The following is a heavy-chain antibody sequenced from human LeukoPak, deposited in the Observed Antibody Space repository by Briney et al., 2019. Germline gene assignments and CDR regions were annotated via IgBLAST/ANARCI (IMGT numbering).Heavy chain of an antibody. V-gene: IGHV4-59*01. CDR1: GGSISSYY. CDR2: IYYSGST. Sequence: PSETLSLTCTVSGGSISSYYWSWIRQPPGKGLERIGYIYYSGSTNYNPSLKSRVTISVDTSKNQFSLKLSSVTAADTAVYYCARDIGSYDFWSGIDAFDIWGQGTMVTVSS. D-gene: IGHD3-3*01. CDR3: ARDIGSYDFWSGIDAFDI. J-gene: IGHJ3*02.